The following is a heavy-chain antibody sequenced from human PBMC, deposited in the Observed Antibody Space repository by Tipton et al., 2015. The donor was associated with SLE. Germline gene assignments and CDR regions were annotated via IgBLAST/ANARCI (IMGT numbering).Heavy chain of an antibody. J-gene: IGHJ4*02. Sequence: SLRLSCAASGFTFRSYEMNWVRQAPGKGLEWVSYISSSGSTIYYADSVKGRFTISRDNAKNSLYLQMNSLRAEDTAVYYCARSRRDSSGYLTLGYFDYWGQGTLVTVSS. D-gene: IGHD3-22*01. V-gene: IGHV3-48*03. CDR1: GFTFRSYE. CDR2: ISSSGSTI. CDR3: ARSRRDSSGYLTLGYFDY.